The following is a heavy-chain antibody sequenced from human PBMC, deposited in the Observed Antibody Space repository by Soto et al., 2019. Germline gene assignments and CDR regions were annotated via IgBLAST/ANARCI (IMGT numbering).Heavy chain of an antibody. CDR3: ARGRGFDP. Sequence: QVRLQQWGEGLLKLSETLSLTCAVFGGSLIGYSWNWIRHPPGRGLEWIAEINHSGTTNYNASLKSRVTISLDTSKNEVFLKLSSVTAADTAVYYCARGRGFDPWGQGTLVTVSS. CDR1: GGSLIGYS. J-gene: IGHJ5*02. V-gene: IGHV4-34*01. CDR2: INHSGTT.